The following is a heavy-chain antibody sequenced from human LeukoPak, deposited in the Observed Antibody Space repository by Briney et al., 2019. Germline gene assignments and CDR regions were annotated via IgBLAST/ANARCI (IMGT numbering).Heavy chain of an antibody. CDR2: ISGSGGST. CDR1: RFTFSSYG. CDR3: ARGTRGDYVYHRGNFRRMVYYYYMDV. V-gene: IGHV3-23*01. J-gene: IGHJ6*03. D-gene: IGHD4-17*01. Sequence: GGTLRLSCAASRFTFSSYGMNWVRQAPGKGLEWVSAISGSGGSTYYADSVKGRFTISRDNSKNTLYLQMNSLRAEDTAVYYCARGTRGDYVYHRGNFRRMVYYYYMDVWGKGTTVTVSS.